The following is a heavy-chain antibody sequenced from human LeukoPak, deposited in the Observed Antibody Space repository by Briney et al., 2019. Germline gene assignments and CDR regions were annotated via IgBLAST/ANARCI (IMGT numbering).Heavy chain of an antibody. Sequence: PSETLSLTCAVYGGSFSGYYWSWIRQPPGKGLEWIGEINHSGSTNYNLSLKSRVTISVDTSKNQFSLKLSSVTAADTAVYYCARLWGGYFDYWGQGTLVTVSS. CDR3: ARLWGGYFDY. D-gene: IGHD3-16*01. CDR2: INHSGST. V-gene: IGHV4-34*01. J-gene: IGHJ4*02. CDR1: GGSFSGYY.